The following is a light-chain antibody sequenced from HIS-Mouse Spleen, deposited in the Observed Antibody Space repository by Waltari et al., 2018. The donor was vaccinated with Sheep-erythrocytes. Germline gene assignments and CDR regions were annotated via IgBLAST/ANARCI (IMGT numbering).Light chain of an antibody. CDR3: QQSYSTPYT. J-gene: IGKJ2*01. CDR1: QSISSY. Sequence: DIQMTQSPSSLSASVGDRVTITCRASQSISSYLNWYQQKPGKAPKLLIYAASSLQSGVPSRFSGSGSGTDFTITISSLQPEEFATYYCQQSYSTPYTFGQGTKLEIK. V-gene: IGKV1-39*01. CDR2: AAS.